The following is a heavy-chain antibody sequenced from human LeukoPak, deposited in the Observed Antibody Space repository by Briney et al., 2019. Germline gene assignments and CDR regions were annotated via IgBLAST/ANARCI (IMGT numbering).Heavy chain of an antibody. Sequence: SETLSLTCTVSGGSISNYHWSWIRQPAGKGLEWIGQIHTSGSTNYNPPLKSRVSMSIDTTEDQVSLTIRSVTAADTAFYYCARRDISSGWSFDYWGQGPLVTVSS. J-gene: IGHJ4*02. V-gene: IGHV4-4*07. D-gene: IGHD6-19*01. CDR2: IHTSGST. CDR3: ARRDISSGWSFDY. CDR1: GGSISNYH.